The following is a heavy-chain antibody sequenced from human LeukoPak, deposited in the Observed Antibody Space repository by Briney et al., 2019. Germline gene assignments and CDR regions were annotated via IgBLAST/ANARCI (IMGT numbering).Heavy chain of an antibody. CDR1: GFTFSPYS. V-gene: IGHV3-48*04. CDR3: ARDGDGHFDY. D-gene: IGHD4-17*01. J-gene: IGHJ4*02. Sequence: GGSLRLSCAASGFTFSPYSMNWIRQAPGKGLEWVSYISSSSNNIDYADSVKGRFTISRDDAKNSLYLQMNSLRSEDTAVYYCARDGDGHFDYWGQGTLVTVSS. CDR2: ISSSSNNI.